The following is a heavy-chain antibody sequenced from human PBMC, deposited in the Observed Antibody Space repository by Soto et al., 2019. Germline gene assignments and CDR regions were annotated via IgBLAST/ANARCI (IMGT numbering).Heavy chain of an antibody. J-gene: IGHJ4*02. CDR1: GYSFTSYW. Sequence: GESLKISCKGSGYSFTSYWIGWVRQMPGKGLEWMGIIYPGDSDTRYSPSFQGQVTISADKSISTAYLQWSSLKASDTAMYYCARDRGSQLDLLGYFDYWGQGTLVTVSS. D-gene: IGHD1-7*01. CDR2: IYPGDSDT. V-gene: IGHV5-51*01. CDR3: ARDRGSQLDLLGYFDY.